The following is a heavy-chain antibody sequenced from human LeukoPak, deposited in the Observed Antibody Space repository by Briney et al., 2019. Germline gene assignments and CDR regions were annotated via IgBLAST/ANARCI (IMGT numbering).Heavy chain of an antibody. J-gene: IGHJ4*02. CDR3: AREVPQYSGSYNY. D-gene: IGHD1-26*01. CDR1: GATCNSYT. CDR2: ISSSSSAI. Sequence: TPGGSRRLACADSGATCNSYTMKFVRHAPGKGVQRVSSISSSSSAIYYADSVKGRFTISRDNAKNSLYLQMNSLRAEDTAVYYCAREVPQYSGSYNYWGQGTLVTVSS. V-gene: IGHV3-21*01.